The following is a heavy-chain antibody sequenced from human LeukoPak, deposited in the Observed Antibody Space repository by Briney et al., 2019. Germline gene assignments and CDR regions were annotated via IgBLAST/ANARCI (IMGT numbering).Heavy chain of an antibody. D-gene: IGHD2-8*01. CDR2: IYHSGST. CDR3: ARVGYCTNGVCAASFDI. Sequence: PSETLSLTCAVSGGSISSSNWWSWVRQPPGKGLEWIGEIYHSGSTNYNPSLKSRVTISVDKSKNQFSLKLSSVTAADTAVYYCARVGYCTNGVCAASFDIWGQGTMVTVSS. V-gene: IGHV4-4*02. J-gene: IGHJ3*02. CDR1: GGSISSSNW.